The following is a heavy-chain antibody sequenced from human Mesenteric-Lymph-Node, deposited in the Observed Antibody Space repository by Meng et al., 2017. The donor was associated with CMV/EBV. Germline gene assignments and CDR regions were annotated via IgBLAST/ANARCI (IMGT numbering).Heavy chain of an antibody. CDR3: ARNIWTEMALDY. CDR1: GFPLSSYS. CDR2: ITSSSRYI. J-gene: IGHJ4*02. D-gene: IGHD5-24*01. V-gene: IGHV3-21*01. Sequence: GESLKISCAASGFPLSSYSMNWVRQAPGKGLEWVSSITSSSRYIYYADSVKGRFTISRDNAKNSLYLQMNSLRAEDTAVYYCARNIWTEMALDYWGQGTLVTVSS.